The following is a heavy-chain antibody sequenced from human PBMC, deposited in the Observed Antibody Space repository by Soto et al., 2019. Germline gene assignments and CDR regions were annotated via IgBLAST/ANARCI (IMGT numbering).Heavy chain of an antibody. V-gene: IGHV4-31*03. CDR3: ARDSSGPGYSYGKFDY. J-gene: IGHJ4*02. Sequence: SETLSLTRTVSGVSVSTGGYFWTWIRQHPGKGLEWIGNIYYSGMTYYNPSLRGRVSISLDPSESQFSLKLNSVTAADTAVYYCARDSSGPGYSYGKFDYWGQGALVTVSS. D-gene: IGHD5-18*01. CDR2: IYYSGMT. CDR1: GVSVSTGGYF.